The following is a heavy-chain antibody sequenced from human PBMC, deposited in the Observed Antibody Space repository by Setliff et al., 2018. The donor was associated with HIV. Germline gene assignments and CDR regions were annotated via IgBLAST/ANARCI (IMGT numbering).Heavy chain of an antibody. D-gene: IGHD2-2*01. CDR3: ARGEPTILIEPAAFFDH. CDR2: VGGSGSPT. V-gene: IGHV3-23*01. CDR1: GFTFSSYA. Sequence: GGSLRLSCAASGFTFSSYAMSWVRQAPGKGLEWVSGVGGSGSPTYYADSVKGRFTISRDNSKTTLYMQMNSLRVEDTAVYYCARGEPTILIEPAAFFDHWGQGTLVTVSS. J-gene: IGHJ4*02.